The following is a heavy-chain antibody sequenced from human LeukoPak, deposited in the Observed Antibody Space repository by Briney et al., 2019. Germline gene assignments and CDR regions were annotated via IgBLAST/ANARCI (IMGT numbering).Heavy chain of an antibody. J-gene: IGHJ4*02. CDR2: ISSSGSTI. Sequence: GGSLRLSCAASGFTFSDDYMSWIRQAPGKGLEWVSYISSSGSTIYYADSVKGRFTISRDNAKNSLYLQMYSLRYDDTAVYYCTRVPELPDYWGQGTLVTVSS. V-gene: IGHV3-11*01. CDR1: GFTFSDDY. D-gene: IGHD2-15*01. CDR3: TRVPELPDY.